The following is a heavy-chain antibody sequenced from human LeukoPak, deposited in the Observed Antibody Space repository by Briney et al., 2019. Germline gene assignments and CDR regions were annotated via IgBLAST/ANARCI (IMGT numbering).Heavy chain of an antibody. J-gene: IGHJ4*02. CDR1: GGSFSGYY. CDR2: IYTSGST. CDR3: ARTSSGSYYGIDFDY. Sequence: RPSETLSLTCAVYGGSFSGYYWSWIRQPAGKGLEWIGRIYTSGSTNYNPSLKSRVTMSVDTSKNQFSLKLSSVTAADTAVYYCARTSSGSYYGIDFDYWGQGTLVTVSS. V-gene: IGHV4-59*10. D-gene: IGHD1-26*01.